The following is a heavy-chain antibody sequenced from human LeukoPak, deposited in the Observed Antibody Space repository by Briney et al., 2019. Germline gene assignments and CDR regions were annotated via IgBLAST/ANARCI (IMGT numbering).Heavy chain of an antibody. CDR2: ISYSGTT. CDR3: ARQPVDSGWPRYMDV. D-gene: IGHD6-25*01. Sequence: SETLSLTCTVSGASITSRNYYWGWVRQPPGQGLEWIASISYSGTTYYNPSLVSRVTISVDTSKNEFSLKSSSVTAADTAVFYCARQPVDSGWPRYMDVWGKGTTLTVSS. J-gene: IGHJ6*03. V-gene: IGHV4-39*01. CDR1: GASITSRNYY.